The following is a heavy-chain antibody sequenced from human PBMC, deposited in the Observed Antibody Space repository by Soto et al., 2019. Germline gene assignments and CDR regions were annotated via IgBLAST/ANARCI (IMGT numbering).Heavy chain of an antibody. V-gene: IGHV3-33*01. CDR1: GFTFSSYG. D-gene: IGHD4-17*01. Sequence: QVQLVESGGGVVQPGRSLRLSCAASGFTFSSYGMHWVRQAPGKGLEWVAVIWYDGSKKYYADSVKGRFTISRDNSKNTRYLPMNSLRAEDTAVYYCARDELKNDYGDYYYYGMDVWGPGTPVTVSS. J-gene: IGHJ6*02. CDR3: ARDELKNDYGDYYYYGMDV. CDR2: IWYDGSKK.